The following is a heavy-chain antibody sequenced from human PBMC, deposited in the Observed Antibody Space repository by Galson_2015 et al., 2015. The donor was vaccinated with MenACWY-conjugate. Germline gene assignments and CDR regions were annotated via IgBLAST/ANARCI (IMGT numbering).Heavy chain of an antibody. CDR3: ARGYYRSGSYIDY. V-gene: IGHV4-4*09. Sequence: SETLSLTCTVSGASVHGSYWNWIRQSPGKALQLIGYMLSTGSTTYHSSFESRVTISMDRSRNLFSLKLTSVTAADTAVYYCARGYYRSGSYIDYWGQGALVSVSS. CDR2: MLSTGST. J-gene: IGHJ4*02. D-gene: IGHD3-10*01. CDR1: GASVHGSY.